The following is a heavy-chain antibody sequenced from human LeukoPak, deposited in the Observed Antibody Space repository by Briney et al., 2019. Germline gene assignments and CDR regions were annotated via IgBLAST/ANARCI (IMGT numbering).Heavy chain of an antibody. J-gene: IGHJ1*01. CDR1: GYTFTGYY. D-gene: IGHD4-23*01. CDR3: ARAFYPDYGGNSEAEYFQH. Sequence: ASVKVSCKASGYTFTGYYMHWVRQAPGQGVEWMGWINPNSGGTNYAQKFQGRVTMPSDTSISTAYMELSRLRSDDTAVYYCARAFYPDYGGNSEAEYFQHWGQGTLVTVSS. V-gene: IGHV1-2*02. CDR2: INPNSGGT.